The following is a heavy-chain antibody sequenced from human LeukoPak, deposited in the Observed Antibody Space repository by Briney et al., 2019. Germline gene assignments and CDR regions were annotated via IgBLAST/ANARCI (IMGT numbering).Heavy chain of an antibody. CDR2: MNPNSGNT. Sequence: ASVKVSCKASGYTFTSYDINWVRQATGQGLEWMGWMNPNSGNTGYAQKFQGRVTMTRNTSISTAYMELSSLRSVDTAVYYCARGIVVVVAADNWFDPWGQGTLVTVSS. D-gene: IGHD2-15*01. V-gene: IGHV1-8*01. CDR1: GYTFTSYD. J-gene: IGHJ5*02. CDR3: ARGIVVVVAADNWFDP.